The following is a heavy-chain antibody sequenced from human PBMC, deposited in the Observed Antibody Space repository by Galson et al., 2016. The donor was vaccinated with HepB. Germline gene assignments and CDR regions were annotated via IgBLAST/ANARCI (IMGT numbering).Heavy chain of an antibody. J-gene: IGHJ4*02. CDR1: GFTFSSYA. CDR3: AKGHAANPGAPRVDY. Sequence: SLRLSYAASGFTFSSYAMTWVRQAPGEGLEWVSSISGSGSTYYADSVKGRFTISRDNSKNTLYLQMNSLRVEDTAVFYCAKGHAANPGAPRVDYWGRGTLVTVSS. D-gene: IGHD1-26*01. CDR2: ISGSGST. V-gene: IGHV3-23*01.